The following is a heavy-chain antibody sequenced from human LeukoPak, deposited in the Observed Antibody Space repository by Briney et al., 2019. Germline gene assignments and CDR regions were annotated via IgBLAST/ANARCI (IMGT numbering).Heavy chain of an antibody. J-gene: IGHJ4*02. CDR3: ARGLTLPTVI. CDR2: INHSGST. CDR1: GGSFSGYY. V-gene: IGHV4-34*01. Sequence: PSETLSLTCAVYGGSFSGYYWSWIRQPPGKGLEWIGEINHSGSTNYNPSLKSRVTISVDTSKNQFSLKLSSVTAADTAVYYCARGLTLPTVIWGQGTLVTVSS. D-gene: IGHD4-17*01.